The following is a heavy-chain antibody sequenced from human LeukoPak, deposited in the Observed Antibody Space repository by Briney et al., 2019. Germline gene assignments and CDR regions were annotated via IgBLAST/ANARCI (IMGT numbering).Heavy chain of an antibody. D-gene: IGHD3-9*01. V-gene: IGHV4-34*01. J-gene: IGHJ5*02. CDR3: ARGTLRYFDWSPGGWFDP. CDR1: GGSFSGYY. CDR2: INHSGST. Sequence: SETLSLTCAVYGGSFSGYYWSWIRQPPGKGLEWIGEINHSGSTNYNPSLKSRDTISVDTSKNQFSLKLSSVTAADTAVYYCARGTLRYFDWSPGGWFDPWGQGTLVTVSS.